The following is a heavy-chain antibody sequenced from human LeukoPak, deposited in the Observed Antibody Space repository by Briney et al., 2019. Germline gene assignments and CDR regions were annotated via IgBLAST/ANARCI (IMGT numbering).Heavy chain of an antibody. CDR1: GYTFTSYG. CDR3: ARSFWGGYSIGALGY. CDR2: ISAYNGNT. D-gene: IGHD3-3*01. J-gene: IGHJ4*02. V-gene: IGHV1-18*01. Sequence: ASVKVSCKASGYTFTSYGISWVRQAPGQGLEWMGWISAYNGNTNYAQKLQGRVTMTTDTSTSTAYMELRSLRSDDTAVYYCARSFWGGYSIGALGYWGQGTLVTVSS.